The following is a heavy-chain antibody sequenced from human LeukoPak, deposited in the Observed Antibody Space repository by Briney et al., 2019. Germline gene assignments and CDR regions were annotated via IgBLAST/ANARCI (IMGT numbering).Heavy chain of an antibody. CDR3: ARWLELMRNFDW. CDR2: IKQDGSEK. CDR1: GFTFSDYW. D-gene: IGHD5-24*01. J-gene: IGHJ4*02. V-gene: IGHV3-7*01. Sequence: QSGGSLRLSCVGSGFTFSDYWMSWVRQAPGKGLEWVANIKQDGSEKDYVDALKGRFTISRDNAKNSLYLQMSSLRAEDTAVYYCARWLELMRNFDWWGQGTLVTVSS.